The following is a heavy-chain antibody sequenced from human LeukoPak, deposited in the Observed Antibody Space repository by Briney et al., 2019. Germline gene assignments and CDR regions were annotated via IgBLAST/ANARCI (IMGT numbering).Heavy chain of an antibody. V-gene: IGHV3-23*01. D-gene: IGHD6-19*01. CDR3: AKGGWLDD. CDR1: GFTFGSYA. CDR2: ITGRSDKT. Sequence: PGGSLRLSCAASGFTFGSYAMSWARQAPGKGLEWVSTITGRSDKTYYTDSVKGRFVTSRDNSKDTLYLQMNSLRAEDTALYYCAKGGWLDDLGQGALVTVSS. J-gene: IGHJ4*02.